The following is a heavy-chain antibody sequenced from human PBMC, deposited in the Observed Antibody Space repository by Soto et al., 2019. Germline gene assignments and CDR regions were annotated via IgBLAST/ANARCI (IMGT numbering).Heavy chain of an antibody. CDR1: GGSFSSYY. CDR3: ATPCSSTSCYYTFDP. J-gene: IGHJ5*02. V-gene: IGHV4-34*01. CDR2: INNYGST. Sequence: QVQLQQWGAGLLKPSETLSLTCAVYGGSFSSYYWSWIRQPPGKGLEWIGQINNYGSTDYNPSLKSRVTISVETAKNHFSLRLSSVTAADTAMFYCATPCSSTSCYYTFDPGGEGPVVTVSS. D-gene: IGHD2-2*01.